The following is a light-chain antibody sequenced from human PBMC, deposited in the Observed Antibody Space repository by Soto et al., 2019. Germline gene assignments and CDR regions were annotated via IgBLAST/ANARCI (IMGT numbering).Light chain of an antibody. V-gene: IGLV2-8*01. CDR3: SSYAGGIKLV. CDR1: SGDVGGYNF. Sequence: QSALTQPPSASGSPGQSVTISCTGTSGDVGGYNFVSWYQQHPGKAPKFMIYEVSKRPSGVPDRFSGSKSGNTASLTVSGLQAEDEADYYCSSYAGGIKLVFGGGTKLTVL. CDR2: EVS. J-gene: IGLJ3*02.